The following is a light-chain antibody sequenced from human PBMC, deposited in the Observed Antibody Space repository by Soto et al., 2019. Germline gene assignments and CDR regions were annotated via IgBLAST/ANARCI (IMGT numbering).Light chain of an antibody. CDR2: DAA. CDR3: QQRINWPLT. V-gene: IGKV3-11*01. J-gene: IGKJ4*01. CDR1: QSVSTY. Sequence: ETVLTQSPAILSLSPGERATLSCRASQSVSTYLAWYQQKPGQAPRLLIYDAANRATCIPARFIGSGSGTDFTLTIGGLEPEDSAVYYCQQRINWPLTFGGGTKWQI.